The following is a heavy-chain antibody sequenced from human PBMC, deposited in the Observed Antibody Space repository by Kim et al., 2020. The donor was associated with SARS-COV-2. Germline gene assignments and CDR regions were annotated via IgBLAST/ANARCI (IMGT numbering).Heavy chain of an antibody. CDR2: T. CDR3: ARDRSGGFFDY. J-gene: IGHJ4*02. V-gene: IGHV1-3*01. D-gene: IGHD1-26*01. Sequence: TTYSQTFQRIVTITRDTSANTAYMELSSLRSEDTAVYYCARDRSGGFFDYWGQGTLVTVSS.